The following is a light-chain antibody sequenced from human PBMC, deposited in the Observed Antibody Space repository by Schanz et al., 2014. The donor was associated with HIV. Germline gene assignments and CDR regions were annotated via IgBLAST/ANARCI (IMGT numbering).Light chain of an antibody. CDR2: DVS. V-gene: IGLV2-8*01. J-gene: IGLJ2*01. CDR3: SSYGGNNNLV. Sequence: QSALTQPPAASGSPGQSVTISCTEASGDVSVHNYASWSQQHPGKAPKLIIFDVSERPSAVPDRFSGSKSGNTASLTVSGLQPEDEADYYCSSYGGNNNLVFGGGTKLTVL. CDR1: SGDVSVHNY.